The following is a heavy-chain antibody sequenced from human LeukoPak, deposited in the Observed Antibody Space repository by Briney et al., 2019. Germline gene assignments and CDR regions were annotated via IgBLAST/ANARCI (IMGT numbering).Heavy chain of an antibody. J-gene: IGHJ2*01. CDR1: GGSISTYY. CDR3: ARENVARYWYSDL. Sequence: SETLSLTCTVSGGSISTYYWSWIRQPAGKALEWIGRIHASGNTNYNPSLKSRVTLSVDTSKNQFSLKLNSVTAADTAVYYCARENVARYWYSDLWGRGTLVTVSS. CDR2: IHASGNT. V-gene: IGHV4-4*07.